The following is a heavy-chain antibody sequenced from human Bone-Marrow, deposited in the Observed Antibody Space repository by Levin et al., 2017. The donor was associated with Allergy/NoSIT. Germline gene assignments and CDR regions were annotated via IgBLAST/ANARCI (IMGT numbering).Heavy chain of an antibody. CDR3: ARTPHYYGSGSYSKPSYYYYHMDV. Sequence: SETLSLTCAVSDDSMSTYYWSWIRQPPGKGLEWIGYIYGSGSAHYNPSLKSRVTISVDTSSNQLSLRLSSVTASDTAVYYCARTPHYYGSGSYSKPSYYYYHMDVWGGGTTVTVSS. CDR1: DDSMSTYY. D-gene: IGHD3-10*01. V-gene: IGHV4-59*08. J-gene: IGHJ6*03. CDR2: IYGSGSA.